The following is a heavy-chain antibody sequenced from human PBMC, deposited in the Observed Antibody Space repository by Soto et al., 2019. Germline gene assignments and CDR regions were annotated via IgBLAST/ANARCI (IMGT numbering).Heavy chain of an antibody. Sequence: QVQPQESGPGLVKPSDTLSLTCAVSGGSISSVNWWSWVHQSPGKGLEWIEEMHPSGSTNYNPSLKSRVTVSMDKSRNQFSLKMYSVTAADTAVYFCARHGHNIYGFDVWGRGTTVTVSS. CDR2: MHPSGST. CDR1: GGSISSVNW. J-gene: IGHJ6*02. V-gene: IGHV4-4*02. CDR3: ARHGHNIYGFDV. D-gene: IGHD1-1*01.